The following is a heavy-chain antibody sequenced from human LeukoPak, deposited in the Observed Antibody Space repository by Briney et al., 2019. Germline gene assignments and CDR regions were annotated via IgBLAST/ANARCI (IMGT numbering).Heavy chain of an antibody. J-gene: IGHJ6*02. Sequence: ASVRVSCKASGYTFTGYYMHWVRQAPGQGLEWMGWINPNSGGTNYAQKFQGWVTMTRDTSISTAYMELSRLRSDDTAVYYCARSIAVAGTQYYYYYGMDVWGQGTTVTVSS. V-gene: IGHV1-2*04. D-gene: IGHD6-19*01. CDR2: INPNSGGT. CDR1: GYTFTGYY. CDR3: ARSIAVAGTQYYYYYGMDV.